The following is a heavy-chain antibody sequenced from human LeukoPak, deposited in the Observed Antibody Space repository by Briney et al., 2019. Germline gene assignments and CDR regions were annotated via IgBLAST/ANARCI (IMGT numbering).Heavy chain of an antibody. CDR3: AKDTDYGGNPRGMDV. CDR1: GFTFSSYG. V-gene: IGHV3-30*18. CDR2: ISYDGSNK. D-gene: IGHD4-23*01. Sequence: GGSLRLSCAASGFTFSSYGMHWVRQAPGKGLEWVAVISYDGSNKYYADSAKGRFTISRDNSKNTLYLQMNSLRAEDTAVYYCAKDTDYGGNPRGMDVWGQGTTVTVSS. J-gene: IGHJ6*02.